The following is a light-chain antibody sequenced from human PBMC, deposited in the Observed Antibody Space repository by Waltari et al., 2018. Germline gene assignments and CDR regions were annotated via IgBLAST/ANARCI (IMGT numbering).Light chain of an antibody. Sequence: DIVRTQSPRTLSMSPVERATLSCRASQSINTNFAWYQQKPGQSPRLVIYAASTRATGLPARFSGSGSGTEFTLTISSLQSEDVAVYYCQQYNDWPRTFGQGTKVEIK. J-gene: IGKJ1*01. CDR1: QSINTN. CDR2: AAS. CDR3: QQYNDWPRT. V-gene: IGKV3-15*01.